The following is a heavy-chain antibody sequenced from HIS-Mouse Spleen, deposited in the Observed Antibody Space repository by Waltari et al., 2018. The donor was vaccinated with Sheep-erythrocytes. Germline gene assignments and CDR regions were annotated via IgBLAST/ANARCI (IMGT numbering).Heavy chain of an antibody. CDR1: GFSFDDYA. J-gene: IGHJ4*02. CDR3: AKDISRNIVVVPAAVGDY. D-gene: IGHD2-2*01. CDR2: ISWNSGSI. V-gene: IGHV3-9*01. Sequence: EVQLVESGVGLVQPGMYLRLSCAASGFSFDDYAVHLAWQAPGKCLAWVSGISWNSGSIGYADSVKGRFTISRDNAKNSLYLQMNSLRAEDTALYYCAKDISRNIVVVPAAVGDYWGQGTLVTVSS.